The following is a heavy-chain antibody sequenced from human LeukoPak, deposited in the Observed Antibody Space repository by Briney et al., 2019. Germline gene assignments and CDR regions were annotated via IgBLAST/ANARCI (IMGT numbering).Heavy chain of an antibody. Sequence: GGSLRLSCAASAFTVTKKYMIWVRQAPGKGPEWVAVIWYDGSNKYYADSVKGRFTISRDNSKNTRYLQMNSLRAEDTAVYYCARDSAVVVPEALGYWGQGTLVTVSS. J-gene: IGHJ4*02. D-gene: IGHD2-2*01. CDR2: IWYDGSNK. CDR1: AFTVTKKY. V-gene: IGHV3-33*07. CDR3: ARDSAVVVPEALGY.